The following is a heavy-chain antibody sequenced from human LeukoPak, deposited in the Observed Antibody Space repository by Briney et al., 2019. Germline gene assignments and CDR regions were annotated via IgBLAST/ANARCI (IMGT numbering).Heavy chain of an antibody. J-gene: IGHJ3*02. CDR1: GGTFSSYA. Sequence: ASVKVSCKASGGTFSSYAISWVRQAPGQGLEWMGWINPNSGGTNYAQKFQGRVTMTRDTSISTAYMELSRLRSDDTAVYYCARASFYYDSSHAFDIWGQGTMVTVSS. CDR2: INPNSGGT. V-gene: IGHV1-2*02. D-gene: IGHD3-22*01. CDR3: ARASFYYDSSHAFDI.